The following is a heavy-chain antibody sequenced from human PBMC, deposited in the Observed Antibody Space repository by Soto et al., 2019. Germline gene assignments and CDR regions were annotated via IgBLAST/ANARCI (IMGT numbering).Heavy chain of an antibody. CDR2: INSGGEST. V-gene: IGHV3-23*01. CDR3: AHPRGYGVFDAVDI. J-gene: IGHJ3*02. D-gene: IGHD4-17*01. Sequence: VGSLRLSCAASGFNFISYAMNWVRRAPGKGLEWVSAINSGGESTFYAESVRGRFTISRDNSLNTLYLHMRSLRPEDTAVYYCAHPRGYGVFDAVDIWGQGTMVTVSS. CDR1: GFNFISYA.